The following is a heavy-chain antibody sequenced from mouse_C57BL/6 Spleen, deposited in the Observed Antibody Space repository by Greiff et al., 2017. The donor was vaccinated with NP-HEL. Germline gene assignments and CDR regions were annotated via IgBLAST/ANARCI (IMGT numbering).Heavy chain of an antibody. J-gene: IGHJ4*01. D-gene: IGHD1-1*01. CDR3: ARQTVVAKGDAMDY. V-gene: IGHV2-6-1*01. CDR1: GFSLTSYG. CDR2: IWSDGST. Sequence: VMLVESGPGLVAPSQSLSITCTVSGFSLTSYGVHWVRQPPGKGLEWLVVIWSDGSTTYNSALKSRLSISKDNSKSQVFLKMNSLQTDDTAMYYCARQTVVAKGDAMDYWGQGTSVTVSS.